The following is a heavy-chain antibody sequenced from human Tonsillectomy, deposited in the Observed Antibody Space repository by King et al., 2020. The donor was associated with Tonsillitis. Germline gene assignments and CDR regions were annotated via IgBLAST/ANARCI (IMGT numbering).Heavy chain of an antibody. J-gene: IGHJ4*02. CDR3: ANRSEEHFYFDY. CDR1: GFTFSSYG. D-gene: IGHD1/OR15-1a*01. CDR2: IRYDGSNK. Sequence: VQLVESGGGVVQPGGSLRLSCAASGFTFSSYGMHWVRQAPGKGLEWVAFIRYDGSNKYYADSVKGRFTISRDNSKNTLYLQMNSLRAEDTAVYYCANRSEEHFYFDYWGQGTLVTVSS. V-gene: IGHV3-30*02.